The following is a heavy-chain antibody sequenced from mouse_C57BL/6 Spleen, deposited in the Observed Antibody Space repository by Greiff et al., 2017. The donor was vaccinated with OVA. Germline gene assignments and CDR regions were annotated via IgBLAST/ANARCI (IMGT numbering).Heavy chain of an antibody. CDR1: GYAFSSSW. CDR2: IYPGDGDT. J-gene: IGHJ4*01. D-gene: IGHD1-1*01. CDR3: AIEGNYYGSSLLIYAMDY. Sequence: QVQLQQSGPELVKPGASVKISCKASGYAFSSSWMNWVKQRPGKGLEWIGRIYPGDGDTNYNGKFKGKATLTADKSSSTAYMQLSSLTSEDSAVYYCAIEGNYYGSSLLIYAMDYWGQGTSVTVSS. V-gene: IGHV1-82*01.